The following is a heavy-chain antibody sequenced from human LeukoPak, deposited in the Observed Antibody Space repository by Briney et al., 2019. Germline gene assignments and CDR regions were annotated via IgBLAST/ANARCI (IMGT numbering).Heavy chain of an antibody. J-gene: IGHJ3*02. CDR1: GGTFGSYA. V-gene: IGHV1-69*05. Sequence: ASVKVSCKASGGTFGSYAISWVRQAPGQGLVWMGGIIPIFGTANYAQKFQGRVTITTDESTSTAYMELSSLRSEDTAVYYCAREGYGGPHDAFDIWGQGTMVTVSS. CDR3: AREGYGGPHDAFDI. D-gene: IGHD4-23*01. CDR2: IIPIFGTA.